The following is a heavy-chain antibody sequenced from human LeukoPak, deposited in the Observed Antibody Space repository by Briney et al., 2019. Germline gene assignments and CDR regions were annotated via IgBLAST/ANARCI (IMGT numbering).Heavy chain of an antibody. CDR1: GGSFSGYY. D-gene: IGHD3-22*01. Sequence: SETLSFTCAVYGGSFSGYYWSWIRQPPGKGLEWIGEINHSGSTNYNPSLKSRVTISVDTSKNQFSLKLSSVTAADTAVYYCARGKYYYDSRPVAGWYFDYWGQGTLVTVSS. CDR2: INHSGST. V-gene: IGHV4-34*01. CDR3: ARGKYYYDSRPVAGWYFDY. J-gene: IGHJ4*02.